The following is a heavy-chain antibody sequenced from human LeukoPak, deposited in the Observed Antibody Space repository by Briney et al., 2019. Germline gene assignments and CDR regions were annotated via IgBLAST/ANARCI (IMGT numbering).Heavy chain of an antibody. CDR3: ARDGGSMVRGVITGRYYFDY. CDR2: IIPIFGTA. CDR1: GGTFSSYA. Sequence: GASVKVSCKASGGTFSSYAISWVRQAPGQGLEWMGRIIPIFGTANYAQKFQGRVTITTDESTSTAYMELSSLRSEDTAVYYCARDGGSMVRGVITGRYYFDYWGQGTLSPSPQ. V-gene: IGHV1-69*05. D-gene: IGHD3-10*01. J-gene: IGHJ4*02.